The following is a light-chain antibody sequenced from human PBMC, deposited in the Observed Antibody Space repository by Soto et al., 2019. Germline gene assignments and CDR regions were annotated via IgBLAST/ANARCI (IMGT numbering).Light chain of an antibody. J-gene: IGLJ1*01. V-gene: IGLV2-8*01. CDR1: SSDVGGYNY. Sequence: QSALTQPPSASGSPGQSVTISCTGTSSDVGGYNYVSWYQQHPGKVPKLMIYEVTKRPSGVPDRLSGSKSGNTASLTVSGLQTEDEADYYCSSYAGTAYVFGTGTKVTVL. CDR3: SSYAGTAYV. CDR2: EVT.